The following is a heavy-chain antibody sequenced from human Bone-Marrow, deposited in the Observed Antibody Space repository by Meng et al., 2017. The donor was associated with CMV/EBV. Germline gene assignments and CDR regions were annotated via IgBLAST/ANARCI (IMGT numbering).Heavy chain of an antibody. V-gene: IGHV1-8*01. CDR2: MNPNSGNT. CDR1: GYTFTSYY. D-gene: IGHD3-10*01. CDR3: AGGRGAFDY. Sequence: ASVKVSCKASGYTFTSYYVHWVRQAPGQGLEWMGWMNPNSGNTGYAQKFQGRVTITRDTSITTAYLELSSLTSEDTAVYYWAGGRGAFDYWGQGSPVTVSS. J-gene: IGHJ4*02.